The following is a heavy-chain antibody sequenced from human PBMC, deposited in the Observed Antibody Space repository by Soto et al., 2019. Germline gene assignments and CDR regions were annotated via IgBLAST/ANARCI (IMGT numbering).Heavy chain of an antibody. Sequence: SGGSLRLSCAASGFTFSSYSMNWVRQALGKGLEWVSYISSSSSTIYYADSVKGRFTISRDNAKNSLYLQMNSLRDEDTAVYYCARDLYCSSTSCYFVGYYYYGMDVWGQGTTVTVSS. CDR3: ARDLYCSSTSCYFVGYYYYGMDV. J-gene: IGHJ6*02. D-gene: IGHD2-2*01. CDR1: GFTFSSYS. V-gene: IGHV3-48*02. CDR2: ISSSSSTI.